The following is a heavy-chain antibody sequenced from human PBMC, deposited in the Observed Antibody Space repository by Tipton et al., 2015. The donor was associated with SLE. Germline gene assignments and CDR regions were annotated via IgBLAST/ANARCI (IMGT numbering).Heavy chain of an antibody. CDR3: ARAFTTAVTDYFDY. D-gene: IGHD4-23*01. CDR1: GGSFSGYY. CDR2: INHSGST. Sequence: TLSLTCAVYGGSFSGYYWSWIRQPPGKGLEWIGEINHSGSTNYNPSLKSRVTISVDTSKNQFSLKLSSVTDADTAVYYCARAFTTAVTDYFDYWGQGTLVTVSS. J-gene: IGHJ4*02. V-gene: IGHV4-34*01.